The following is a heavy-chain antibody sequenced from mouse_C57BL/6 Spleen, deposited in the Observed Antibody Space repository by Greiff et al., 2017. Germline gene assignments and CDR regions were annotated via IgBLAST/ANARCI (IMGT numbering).Heavy chain of an antibody. CDR1: GFTFSNYW. CDR3: ATTGTSAWFAY. J-gene: IGHJ3*01. CDR2: IRLKSDNYAT. D-gene: IGHD4-1*02. Sequence: EVKLVESGGGLVQPGGSMKLSCVASGFTFSNYWMNWVRQSPEKGLEWVAQIRLKSDNYATHYAESVKGRFTISRDDSKSSVYLQMNNLRAEDTGIYYCATTGTSAWFAYWGQGTLVTVSA. V-gene: IGHV6-3*01.